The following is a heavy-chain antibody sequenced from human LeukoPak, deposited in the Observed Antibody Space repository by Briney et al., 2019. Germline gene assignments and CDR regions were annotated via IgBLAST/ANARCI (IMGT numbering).Heavy chain of an antibody. J-gene: IGHJ4*02. Sequence: SQTLSLTCTVSGGSISSGGYYWSWIRQHPGKGLEWIGYIYYSGSTYYNPSLKSRVTMSVDTSKNQFSLKLSSVTAADTAVYYCARGSFYYYFDYWGQGTLLTVSS. CDR1: GGSISSGGYY. CDR2: IYYSGST. CDR3: ARGSFYYYFDY. D-gene: IGHD1-26*01. V-gene: IGHV4-31*03.